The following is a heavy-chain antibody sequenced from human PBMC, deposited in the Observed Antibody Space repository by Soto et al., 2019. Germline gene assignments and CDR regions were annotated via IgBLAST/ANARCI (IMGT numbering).Heavy chain of an antibody. Sequence: GASVKVSCKASGYTFTGYYMHWVRQAPGQGLEWMGWINPNSGGTNYAQKFQGWVTMTRDTSISTAYMELSRLRSDDTAVYYCAREYYDSSGYYGGYYYYYVMDVWGQGTTVTVSS. CDR1: GYTFTGYY. D-gene: IGHD3-22*01. CDR2: INPNSGGT. V-gene: IGHV1-2*04. J-gene: IGHJ6*02. CDR3: AREYYDSSGYYGGYYYYYVMDV.